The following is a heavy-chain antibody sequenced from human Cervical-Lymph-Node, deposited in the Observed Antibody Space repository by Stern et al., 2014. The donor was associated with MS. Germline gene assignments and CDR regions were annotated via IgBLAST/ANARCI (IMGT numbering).Heavy chain of an antibody. Sequence: DQLVESGAEVKKPGASVKVSCKASGYTFTSYGISWVRQAPGQGLEWMGWISAYNGNTIDAQKRQVIVTMTTDKSTSTAYMELRSLRSDDTAVYYCARGLLGSENAFDIWGQGTMVTVSS. V-gene: IGHV1-18*01. CDR3: ARGLLGSENAFDI. CDR2: ISAYNGNT. J-gene: IGHJ3*02. CDR1: GYTFTSYG. D-gene: IGHD2-15*01.